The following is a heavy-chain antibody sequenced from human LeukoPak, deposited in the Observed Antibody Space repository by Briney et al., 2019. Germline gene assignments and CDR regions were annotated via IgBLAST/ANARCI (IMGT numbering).Heavy chain of an antibody. CDR1: GGSISSGDYY. Sequence: SQTLSLTCTVSGGSISSGDYYWSWIRQPPGKGLEWIGYIYYSGSTYYSPSLKSRVTISVDTSKNQFSLKLSSVTAADTAVYYCARGDIVVVTAIPDRYGMDVWGQGTTVTVSS. D-gene: IGHD2-21*02. V-gene: IGHV4-30-4*01. CDR3: ARGDIVVVTAIPDRYGMDV. J-gene: IGHJ6*02. CDR2: IYYSGST.